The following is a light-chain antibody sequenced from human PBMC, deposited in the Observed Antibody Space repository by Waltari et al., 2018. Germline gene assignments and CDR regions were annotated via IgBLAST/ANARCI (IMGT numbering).Light chain of an antibody. Sequence: QSVLTQPPSVSAAPGQRVTISCSGGSSNIGNNYVPWYRQFPGTAPKLLIYENTGRPSGIPGRFSGSKSGTSATLDITGLQAGDEADYYCGTWDSSLSGAVFGGGTHLTVL. CDR1: SSNIGNNY. CDR2: ENT. J-gene: IGLJ7*01. V-gene: IGLV1-51*02. CDR3: GTWDSSLSGAV.